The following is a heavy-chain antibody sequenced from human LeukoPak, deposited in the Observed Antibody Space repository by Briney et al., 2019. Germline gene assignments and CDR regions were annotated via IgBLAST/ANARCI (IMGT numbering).Heavy chain of an antibody. CDR1: GGSISSYY. V-gene: IGHV4-59*01. CDR3: ARIGHEDYYFDY. J-gene: IGHJ4*02. Sequence: SETLSLTCTVSGGSISSYYWSWIRQPPGKGLEWIGYIYYSGSTNYNPSLKSRVTISVDTSKNQFSLKLSSVTAADTAVYYCARIGHEDYYFDYWGQGTLVTVSS. CDR2: IYYSGST.